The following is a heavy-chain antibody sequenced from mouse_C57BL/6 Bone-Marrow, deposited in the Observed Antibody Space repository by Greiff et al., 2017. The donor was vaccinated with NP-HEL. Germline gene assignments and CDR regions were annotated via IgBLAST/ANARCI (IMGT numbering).Heavy chain of an antibody. CDR2: INSDGGST. J-gene: IGHJ4*01. D-gene: IGHD2-2*01. CDR1: EYEFPSHD. CDR3: ARQGYDGYAMDY. V-gene: IGHV5-2*01. Sequence: DVMLVESGGGLVQPGESLKLSCESNEYEFPSHDMSWVRKTPEKRLELVAAINSDGGSTYYPDTMERRFIISRDNTKKTLYLQMSSLRSEDTALYYCARQGYDGYAMDYWGQGTSVTVSS.